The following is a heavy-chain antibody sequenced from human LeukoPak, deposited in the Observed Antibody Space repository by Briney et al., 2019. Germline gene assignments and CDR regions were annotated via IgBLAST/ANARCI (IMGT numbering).Heavy chain of an antibody. Sequence: PSETLSLTCAVYGGSFSGYYWSWIRQPPGKRLEWIGEINHSGSTNYNPSLKSRVTISVDTSKNQFSLKLSSVTAADTAVYYCARGSPYGRNWFDPWGQGTLVTVSS. CDR2: INHSGST. J-gene: IGHJ5*02. V-gene: IGHV4-34*01. CDR3: ARGSPYGRNWFDP. CDR1: GGSFSGYY. D-gene: IGHD3-10*01.